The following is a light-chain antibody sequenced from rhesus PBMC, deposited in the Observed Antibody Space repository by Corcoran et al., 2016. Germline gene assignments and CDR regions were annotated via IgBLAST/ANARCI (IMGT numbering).Light chain of an antibody. Sequence: DIQLTQSPSSLSASVGDRVTITCRAREDINKNLNWYQQKPGKAPQLLIYKASNLQSGVPSRFSGSGSWTDYTFTISGLQSEDVSTYYCQHNHGFPYSFGQGTKVEI. CDR1: EDINKN. CDR3: QHNHGFPYS. J-gene: IGKJ2*01. CDR2: KAS. V-gene: IGKV1-74*01.